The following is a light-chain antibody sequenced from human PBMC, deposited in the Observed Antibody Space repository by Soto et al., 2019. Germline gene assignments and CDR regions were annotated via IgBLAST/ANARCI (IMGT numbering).Light chain of an antibody. CDR1: QDISSY. CDR3: QQYDNLT. CDR2: DAS. V-gene: IGKV1-33*01. Sequence: DIQMTQSPSSLSASVGDRVTITCQASQDISSYLNWYQQKPGKAPQLLIYDASNLETGVPSRFSGSGSGTDFTFTISRLQPEDIATYYCQQYDNLTFGGGTKVDIK. J-gene: IGKJ4*01.